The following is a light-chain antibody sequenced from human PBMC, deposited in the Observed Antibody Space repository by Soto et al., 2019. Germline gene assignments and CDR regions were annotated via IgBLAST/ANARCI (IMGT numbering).Light chain of an antibody. CDR3: QQYNSYWLT. CDR2: KAS. V-gene: IGKV1-5*03. Sequence: DIQMTQSPSTLYASVGDRVTITCRASQSISSWLAWYQQKPGKAPKLLIYKASSLESGVPSRFSGSGSGTELTLTISRLQPDDFATYYCQQYNSYWLTFGGGTKLEIK. CDR1: QSISSW. J-gene: IGKJ4*01.